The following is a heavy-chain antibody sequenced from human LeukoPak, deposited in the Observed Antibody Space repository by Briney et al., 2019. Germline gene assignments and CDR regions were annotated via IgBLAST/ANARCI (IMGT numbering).Heavy chain of an antibody. CDR2: IYYSGST. Sequence: SETLSLTCAVSGASISSSNWWSWVRQPPGKGLEWIGYIYYSGSTNYNPSLKSRVTISVDTSKNQFSLKLSSVTAADTAVYYCARSYSGNSDLNYWGQGTLVTVSS. CDR1: GASISSSNW. J-gene: IGHJ4*02. V-gene: IGHV4-4*02. D-gene: IGHD4-23*01. CDR3: ARSYSGNSDLNY.